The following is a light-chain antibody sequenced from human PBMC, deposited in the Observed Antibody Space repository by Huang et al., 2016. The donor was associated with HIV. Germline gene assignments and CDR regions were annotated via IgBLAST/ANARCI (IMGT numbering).Light chain of an antibody. V-gene: IGKV2-30*01. CDR2: KLS. J-gene: IGKJ1*01. CDR3: MQASHGAAT. CDR1: QSLVYGDGNIY. Sequence: DVLLTQSPLSLPVTLGQPAFITCKSNQSLVYGDGNIYLNWFHQRPGHSPSRLIDKLSNRDSGVPDRFSAGGSGTDFTLWISEVEAEDVGDYYCMQASHGAATFGQGTRVDIK.